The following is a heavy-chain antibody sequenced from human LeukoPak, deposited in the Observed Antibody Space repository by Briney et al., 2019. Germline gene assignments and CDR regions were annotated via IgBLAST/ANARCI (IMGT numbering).Heavy chain of an antibody. J-gene: IGHJ6*03. Sequence: ASVKVSCKASGYTFTSYYMHWVRQAPGQGLEWMGIINPSGGSTSYAQKLQGRVTMTTDTSTSTAYMELRSLRSDDTAVYYCARAHYYYYYMDVWGKGTTVTVSS. CDR3: ARAHYYYYYMDV. V-gene: IGHV1-46*01. CDR1: GYTFTSYY. CDR2: INPSGGST.